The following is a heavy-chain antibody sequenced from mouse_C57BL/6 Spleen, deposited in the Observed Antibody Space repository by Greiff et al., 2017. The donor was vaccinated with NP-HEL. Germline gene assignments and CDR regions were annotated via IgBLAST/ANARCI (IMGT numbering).Heavy chain of an antibody. D-gene: IGHD1-1*01. CDR2: IYPGDGAP. CDR3: SRLHVLHFDY. Sequence: QVQLQQSGAELVKPGASVKISCKASGYAFSSYWMNWVKQRPGQGLEWIGQIYPGDGAPNYNGKFKGKATLTADKSSSTAYMQLSSLTSEDSAVYFCSRLHVLHFDYRGQGTTLTVAS. V-gene: IGHV1-80*01. J-gene: IGHJ2*01. CDR1: GYAFSSYW.